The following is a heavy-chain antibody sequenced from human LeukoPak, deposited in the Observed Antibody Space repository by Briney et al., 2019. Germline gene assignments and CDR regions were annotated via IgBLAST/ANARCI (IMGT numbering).Heavy chain of an antibody. CDR3: ATLSYCSGGSCYGWFDP. V-gene: IGHV1-69*04. CDR1: GGTFSSYA. J-gene: IGHJ5*02. CDR2: IIPILGIA. D-gene: IGHD2-15*01. Sequence: SVKVSCTASGGTFSSYAISWVRQAPGQGLEWVGRIIPILGIANYAQKFQGRVTITADKSTSTAYMELSSLRSEDTAVYYCATLSYCSGGSCYGWFDPWGQGTLVTVSS.